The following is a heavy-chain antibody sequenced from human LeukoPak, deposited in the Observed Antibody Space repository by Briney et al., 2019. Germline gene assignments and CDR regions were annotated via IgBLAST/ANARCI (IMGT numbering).Heavy chain of an antibody. V-gene: IGHV4-39*07. CDR2: WYNNGTS. CDR1: GGSISSSSYY. CDR3: ASLGIGYYYFDF. D-gene: IGHD3-22*01. Sequence: SETLSLTCTVSGGSISSSSYYWTWIRPSPGKGLEWIGSWYNNGTSYYNPSLQSRVTISVDTSKNHFSLKLISVTAADTAVFYCASLGIGYYYFDFWGQGILVTVSS. J-gene: IGHJ4*02.